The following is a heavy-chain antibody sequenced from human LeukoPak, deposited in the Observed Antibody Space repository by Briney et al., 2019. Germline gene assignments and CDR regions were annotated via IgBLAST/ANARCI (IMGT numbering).Heavy chain of an antibody. D-gene: IGHD6-19*01. Sequence: GGSLRLSCAASGFTFSSYAMSWVRQAPGKGLEWVSAISGSGGSTYYADSVKGRFTISRDNSKNTLYLQMNSLRAEDTAVYYCAKDINSSGWYRAGGLDYWGQGTLVTVSS. CDR3: AKDINSSGWYRAGGLDY. CDR1: GFTFSSYA. CDR2: ISGSGGST. V-gene: IGHV3-23*01. J-gene: IGHJ4*02.